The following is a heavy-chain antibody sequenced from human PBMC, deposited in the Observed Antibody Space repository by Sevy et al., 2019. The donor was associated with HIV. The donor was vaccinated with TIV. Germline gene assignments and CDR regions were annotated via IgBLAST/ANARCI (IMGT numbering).Heavy chain of an antibody. CDR2: IGYDGSNK. J-gene: IGHJ4*02. D-gene: IGHD2-8*01. CDR1: GFTPSTYG. V-gene: IGHV3-33*01. Sequence: GGSLRLSCAASGFTPSTYGMHWVRQAPGKGLEWVAVIGYDGSNKYYADSVRGRFTISRDNSKNTLFLQMDSLRGEDRAVYYCARDPRMYGDYLLAYFDYWGQGTLVTVSS. CDR3: ARDPRMYGDYLLAYFDY.